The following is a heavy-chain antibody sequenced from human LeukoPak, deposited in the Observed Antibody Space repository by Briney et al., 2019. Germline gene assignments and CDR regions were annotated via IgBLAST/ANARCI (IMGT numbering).Heavy chain of an antibody. V-gene: IGHV1-18*01. Sequence: ASVKVSCKASGYTFTCYGISWERQAPGQGLEWMGWISAYNGNTNYAQKLQGRVTMTTDTSTSTAYMELRSLRSDDTAVYYCARGAYDSSGYSFDYWGQGTLVTVSS. D-gene: IGHD3-22*01. CDR1: GYTFTCYG. J-gene: IGHJ4*02. CDR2: ISAYNGNT. CDR3: ARGAYDSSGYSFDY.